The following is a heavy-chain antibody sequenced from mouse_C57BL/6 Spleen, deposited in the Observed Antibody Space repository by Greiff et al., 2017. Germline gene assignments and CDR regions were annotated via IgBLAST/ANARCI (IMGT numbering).Heavy chain of an antibody. Sequence: DVHLVESEGGLVQPGSSMKLSCTASGFTFSDYYMAWVRQVPEKGLEWVANINYDGSSTYYLDSLKSRFIISRDNAKNILYLQMSSLKSEDTATYYCARDDYYYGSRLGFAYWGQGTLVTVSA. D-gene: IGHD1-1*01. V-gene: IGHV5-16*01. CDR3: ARDDYYYGSRLGFAY. CDR2: INYDGSST. J-gene: IGHJ3*01. CDR1: GFTFSDYY.